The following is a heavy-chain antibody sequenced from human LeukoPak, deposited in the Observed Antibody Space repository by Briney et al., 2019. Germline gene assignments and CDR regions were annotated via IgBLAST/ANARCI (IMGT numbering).Heavy chain of an antibody. V-gene: IGHV4-61*02. CDR3: ASGYCSGGSCYWVDY. J-gene: IGHJ4*02. CDR2: IYTSGST. CDR1: GGSISSGSYY. D-gene: IGHD2-15*01. Sequence: SQTLSLTCTVSGGSISSGSYYWSWIRQPAGKGLEWIGRIYTSGSTNYNPSLKNRVTQSVDPSKNQFSLKLSSVTAADTAVYYCASGYCSGGSCYWVDYWGQGTLVTVSS.